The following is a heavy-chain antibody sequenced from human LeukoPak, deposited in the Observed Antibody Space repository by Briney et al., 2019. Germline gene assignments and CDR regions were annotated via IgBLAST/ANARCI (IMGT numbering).Heavy chain of an antibody. CDR2: ISSSSPI. D-gene: IGHD5-12*01. J-gene: IGHJ4*02. V-gene: IGHV3-48*01. Sequence: GGSLRLSCAASGFTFSSYSMNWVRQAPGKGLEWVSYISSSSPIYYADSVKGRFTISRDNAKNSLYLQMNSLRTEDTAVYYCANLGEWLRSPFDYWGQGTLVTVSS. CDR3: ANLGEWLRSPFDY. CDR1: GFTFSSYS.